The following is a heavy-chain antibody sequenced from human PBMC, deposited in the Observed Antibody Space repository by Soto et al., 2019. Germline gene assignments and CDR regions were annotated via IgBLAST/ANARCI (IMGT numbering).Heavy chain of an antibody. CDR3: AKDAGSTEYFFAS. Sequence: QVQVVESGGGVVQPGRSLRLSCAASGFTFRTYAMHWGRQAPGKGLEWVAVISHDGSNTDYGDSVKGRFTISRDNSKSTLSVQMNSLRPEDTGVYYCAKDAGSTEYFFASWGQGTLVSVSS. J-gene: IGHJ4*02. V-gene: IGHV3-30*18. CDR2: ISHDGSNT. CDR1: GFTFRTYA.